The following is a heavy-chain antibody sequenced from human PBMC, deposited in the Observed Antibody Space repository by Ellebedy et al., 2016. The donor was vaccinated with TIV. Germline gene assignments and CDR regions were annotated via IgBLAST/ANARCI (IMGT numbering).Heavy chain of an antibody. Sequence: ASVKVSCKASGGTFSSYAISWVRQAPGQGLEWMGGIIPIFGTANYAQKFQGRVTMTEDTSTDTAYMELSSLRSEDTAVYYCARGGLYCSSTSCHPWEGAFDIWGQGTMVTVSS. V-gene: IGHV1-69*06. D-gene: IGHD2-2*01. CDR2: IIPIFGTA. CDR3: ARGGLYCSSTSCHPWEGAFDI. CDR1: GGTFSSYA. J-gene: IGHJ3*02.